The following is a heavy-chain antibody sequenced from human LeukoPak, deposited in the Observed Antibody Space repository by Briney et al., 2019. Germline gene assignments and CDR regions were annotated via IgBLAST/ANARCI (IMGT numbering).Heavy chain of an antibody. Sequence: ASVKVSCKASGYTFTGYYMHWVRQSPGQGLEWMGWINPNSGGTNYAQKFQGRVTMTRDTSISTAYMELSRLRSDDTAVYYCARETPHFTSPDYWGQGTLVTVSS. CDR2: INPNSGGT. V-gene: IGHV1-2*02. J-gene: IGHJ4*02. CDR1: GYTFTGYY. CDR3: ARETPHFTSPDY.